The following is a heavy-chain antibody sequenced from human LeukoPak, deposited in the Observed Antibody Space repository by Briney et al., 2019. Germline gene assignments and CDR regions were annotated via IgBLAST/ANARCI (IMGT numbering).Heavy chain of an antibody. CDR1: GFIASNNF. D-gene: IGHD5-12*01. Sequence: GGSLRLSCTASGFIASNNFMSWVRRAPGKGLEWVSIIHSGDSTYYADSVKGRFTISRDNSKNTLYLQMNSLRAEDTAVYYCARDTNIVPTSGASDIWGHGTMVTVSS. J-gene: IGHJ3*02. V-gene: IGHV3-66*01. CDR2: IHSGDST. CDR3: ARDTNIVPTSGASDI.